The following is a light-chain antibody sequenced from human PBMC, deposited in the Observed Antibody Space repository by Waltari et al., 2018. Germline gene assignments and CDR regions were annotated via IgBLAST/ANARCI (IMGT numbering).Light chain of an antibody. CDR3: AAWDGGLNGLI. CDR2: SNN. V-gene: IGLV1-44*01. J-gene: IGLJ2*01. CDR1: RSNVGRNT. Sequence: QSVLSQPPSESGTPGQRVTISCSGTRSNVGRNTVNWYQPLPGTSPKLLIYSNNHRPSGVPDRFSASKSGTSASLAISGLQSEDEGDYYCAAWDGGLNGLIFGGGTKLTVL.